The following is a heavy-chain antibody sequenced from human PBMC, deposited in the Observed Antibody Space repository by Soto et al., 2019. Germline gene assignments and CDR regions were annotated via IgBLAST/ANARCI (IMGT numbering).Heavy chain of an antibody. Sequence: ASVKVSCKASEYTFTSYTMHWVRQAPGQRLEWMGWINGGNGITKYSQKFQGRVTITRDTSASTAYMELSSLRSDDTAVYYCARELQGLYYFDYWGQGTLVTVSS. CDR3: ARELQGLYYFDY. D-gene: IGHD4-4*01. CDR2: INGGNGIT. J-gene: IGHJ4*02. CDR1: EYTFTSYT. V-gene: IGHV1-3*01.